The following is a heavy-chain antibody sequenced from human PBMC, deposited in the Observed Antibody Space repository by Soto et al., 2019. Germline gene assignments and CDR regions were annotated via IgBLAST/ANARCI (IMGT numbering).Heavy chain of an antibody. CDR2: IYSSGNT. CDR3: ARGQRFSDWFDP. D-gene: IGHD3-3*01. J-gene: IGHJ5*02. V-gene: IGHV4-4*07. CDR1: GGTISCYY. Sequence: SETLSLTCIVSGGTISCYYWTWIRQPAGKGLEWIGRIYSSGNTKYNPSLQSRVTMSLDTSNNQFSLRLTSVTAADTAVYYCARGQRFSDWFDPWGQGTLVTVSS.